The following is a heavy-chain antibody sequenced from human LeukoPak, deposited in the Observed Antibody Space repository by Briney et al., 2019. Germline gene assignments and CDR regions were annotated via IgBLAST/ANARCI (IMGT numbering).Heavy chain of an antibody. D-gene: IGHD3-10*01. V-gene: IGHV4-59*08. CDR2: VYYSGSA. CDR1: SGSISSYY. Sequence: SETLSLTCTVASGSISSYYWRWIRQPPGKGLEWIGYVYYSGSANYNPSLKSRVTISVDTSKNQFSLKLSSVTAADTAVYYCARHEKLGQFDYWGQGTLVTVSS. CDR3: ARHEKLGQFDY. J-gene: IGHJ4*02.